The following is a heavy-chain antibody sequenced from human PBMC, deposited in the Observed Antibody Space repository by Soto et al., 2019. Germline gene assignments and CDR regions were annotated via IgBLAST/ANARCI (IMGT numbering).Heavy chain of an antibody. D-gene: IGHD5-12*01. Sequence: QVQLVESGGGVVQPGRSLRLSCAASGFTFSSYGMHWVRQAPGKGLEWVAVISYDGSNKYYVDSVKGRFTISRDNSKNTLYLQMNSLRAEDTAVYYCAKDPSGYDYVIQAFDIWGQGTMVTVSS. V-gene: IGHV3-30*18. CDR1: GFTFSSYG. CDR3: AKDPSGYDYVIQAFDI. J-gene: IGHJ3*02. CDR2: ISYDGSNK.